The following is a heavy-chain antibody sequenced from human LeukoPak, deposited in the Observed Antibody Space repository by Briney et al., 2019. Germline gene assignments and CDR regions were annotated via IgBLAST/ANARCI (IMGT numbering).Heavy chain of an antibody. J-gene: IGHJ4*02. D-gene: IGHD1-26*01. Sequence: WASVKVSCXASGYTFTSYYMHWVRQARGQGLEWMGIINPSGGSTSYAQKFQGRVTMTRDTSTSTVYMELSSLRSEDTAVYYCARVRSGSYHLDYWGQGTLVTVSS. CDR2: INPSGGST. V-gene: IGHV1-46*01. CDR3: ARVRSGSYHLDY. CDR1: GYTFTSYY.